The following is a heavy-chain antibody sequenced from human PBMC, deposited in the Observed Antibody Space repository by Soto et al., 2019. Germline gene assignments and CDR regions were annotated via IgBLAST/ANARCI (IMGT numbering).Heavy chain of an antibody. CDR2: IYHSGST. D-gene: IGHD2-15*01. CDR1: GGSISSGGYS. Sequence: QLQLQESGSGLVKPSQTLSLTCAVSGGSISSGGYSWSWTRQPPGQGLEWIGYIYHSGSTYSNPSLKSRVTISVDRSKNQFSLKLSSVTAADTAVYYCASYCSGGSCHGGFDYWGQGTLVTVSS. CDR3: ASYCSGGSCHGGFDY. J-gene: IGHJ4*02. V-gene: IGHV4-30-2*01.